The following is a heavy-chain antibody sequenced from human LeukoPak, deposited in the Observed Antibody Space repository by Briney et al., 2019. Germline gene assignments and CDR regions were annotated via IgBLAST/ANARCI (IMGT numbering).Heavy chain of an antibody. V-gene: IGHV3-30-3*01. CDR1: GFTFSSYA. CDR2: ISYDGSNK. CDR3: ADLIPDDAFDI. J-gene: IGHJ3*02. D-gene: IGHD2-2*02. Sequence: GSLRLSCAASGFTFSSYAMHWVRQAPGKGLEWVAVISYDGSNKYYADSVKGRFTISRDNSKNTLYLQMNSLRAEDTAVYYCADLIPDDAFDIWGQGTMVTVSS.